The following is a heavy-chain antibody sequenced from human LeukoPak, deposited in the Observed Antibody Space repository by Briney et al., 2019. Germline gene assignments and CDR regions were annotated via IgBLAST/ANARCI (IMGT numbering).Heavy chain of an antibody. CDR1: GGSISGYY. CDR3: ARRFVGYDSSWGASDI. D-gene: IGHD6-13*01. V-gene: IGHV4-59*08. Sequence: SETLSLTCTVSGGSISGYYWSWIQQPPGKGLEWIGYIYYSGSTNYNPSLKSRVTISVDTSKNQFSLKLSSVTAADTAVYYCARRFVGYDSSWGASDIWGQGTMVTVSS. CDR2: IYYSGST. J-gene: IGHJ3*02.